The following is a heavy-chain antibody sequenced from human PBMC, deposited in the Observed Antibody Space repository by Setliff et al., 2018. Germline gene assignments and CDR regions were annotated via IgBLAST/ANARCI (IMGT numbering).Heavy chain of an antibody. CDR2: INTNTGNP. V-gene: IGHV7-4-1*02. CDR1: GYTFTRYA. D-gene: IGHD3-3*01. Sequence: GASVKVSCQASGYTFTRYAMNWVRQAPGQGLEWMGWINTNTGNPTYAQGFTGRFVFSLDTSVSTAYLQISSLKAEDTAVYYCARDTFGRGLNYYYYYMDVWGKGTTVTVSS. CDR3: ARDTFGRGLNYYYYYMDV. J-gene: IGHJ6*03.